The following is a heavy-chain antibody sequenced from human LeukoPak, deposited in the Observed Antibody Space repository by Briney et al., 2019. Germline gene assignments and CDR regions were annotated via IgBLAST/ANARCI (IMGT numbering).Heavy chain of an antibody. J-gene: IGHJ4*02. CDR2: ISGSGGST. Sequence: GGSLRLSCAASGFTFSSYAMSWVRQAPGKGLEWVSAISGSGGSTYYADSVKGRFTISRDNAKNSLYLQMNSLRTEDTAVYYCARIGGGYDPYYFDYWGQGTLVTVSS. CDR3: ARIGGGYDPYYFDY. V-gene: IGHV3-23*01. D-gene: IGHD5-12*01. CDR1: GFTFSSYA.